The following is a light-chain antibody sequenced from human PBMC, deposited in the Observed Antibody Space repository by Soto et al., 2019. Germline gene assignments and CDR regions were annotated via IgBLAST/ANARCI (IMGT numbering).Light chain of an antibody. V-gene: IGLV2-14*01. CDR1: SSDIGTYTY. J-gene: IGLJ3*02. CDR3: SSYTTSSTLA. CDR2: GVS. Sequence: QSVPTQPASVSGSPGQSITVSCTGTSSDIGTYTYVSWYQQHPGKAPKLIIYGVSNRPSGVSNRFSGSKSGNTASLTISGLQAEDEADYYCSSYTTSSTLAFGGGTQLTVL.